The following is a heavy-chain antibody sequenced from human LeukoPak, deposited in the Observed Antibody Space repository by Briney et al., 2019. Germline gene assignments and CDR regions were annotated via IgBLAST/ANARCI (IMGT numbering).Heavy chain of an antibody. CDR3: ARDHGSSLGSWFDP. CDR2: MYYSWST. D-gene: IGHD6-13*01. Sequence: PETLSLTCTVSGGPISSYYGSWIRQPPGKGLEWIGYMYYSWSTNYNPSLKSRVTISVDTSKNQFSLKMSSVTAADTAVYYCARDHGSSLGSWFDPWGQGTLVTVSS. V-gene: IGHV4-59*01. J-gene: IGHJ5*02. CDR1: GGPISSYY.